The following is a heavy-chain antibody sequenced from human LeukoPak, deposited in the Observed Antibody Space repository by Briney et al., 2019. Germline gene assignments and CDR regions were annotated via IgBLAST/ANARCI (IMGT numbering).Heavy chain of an antibody. V-gene: IGHV1-69*05. D-gene: IGHD2-8*01. Sequence: GSSVKVSCKASGGTFSSYAISWVRQAPGQGLEWMGRIIPIFGTANYAQKFRGRVTITTDESTSTAYMELSSLRSEDTAVYYCARDPPHGVCYKPGVCYYYYMDAWGKGTTVTVSS. CDR3: ARDPPHGVCYKPGVCYYYYMDA. CDR2: IIPIFGTA. J-gene: IGHJ6*03. CDR1: GGTFSSYA.